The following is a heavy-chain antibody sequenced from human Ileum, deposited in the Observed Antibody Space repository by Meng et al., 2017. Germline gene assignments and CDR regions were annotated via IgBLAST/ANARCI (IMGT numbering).Heavy chain of an antibody. D-gene: IGHD2-15*01. J-gene: IGHJ4*02. CDR3: ARDRGGSYYFDY. CDR2: IYYSGST. Sequence: QVQLQESGPGLLKSSQTLSPTVTVSGGSISIGDYYWSWVRQPPGKGLEWIGYIYYSGSTYYNPSLKSRAIMSVDTSKNHFSLKLSSVTAADTAVYYCARDRGGSYYFDYWGQGTLVTVSS. CDR1: GGSISIGDYY. V-gene: IGHV4-30-4*01.